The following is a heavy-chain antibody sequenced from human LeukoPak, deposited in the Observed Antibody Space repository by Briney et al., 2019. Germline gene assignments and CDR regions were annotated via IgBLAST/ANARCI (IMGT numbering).Heavy chain of an antibody. D-gene: IGHD6-13*01. CDR3: ARRPPAGQQQTYAFDI. Sequence: SETLSLTCTASGGSISSYYWSWIRQPPGKGLEWIGYIYYSGSTNYNPSLKSRVTISVDTSKNQFSLKLSSVTAADTAVYYCARRPPAGQQQTYAFDIWGQGTMVTVSS. CDR1: GGSISSYY. J-gene: IGHJ3*02. V-gene: IGHV4-59*08. CDR2: IYYSGST.